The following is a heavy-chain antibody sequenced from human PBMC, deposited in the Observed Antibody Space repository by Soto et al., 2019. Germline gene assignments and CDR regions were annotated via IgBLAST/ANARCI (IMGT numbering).Heavy chain of an antibody. Sequence: GGSLRLSCAASGFTFDDYAMHWVRQAPGKGLEWVSGISWNSGSIGYADSVKGRFTISRDNAKNSLYLQMNSLRAEDTALYYCAKVFSGTTFNDAFDIWGQGTMVTVSS. J-gene: IGHJ3*02. V-gene: IGHV3-9*01. CDR1: GFTFDDYA. CDR2: ISWNSGSI. CDR3: AKVFSGTTFNDAFDI.